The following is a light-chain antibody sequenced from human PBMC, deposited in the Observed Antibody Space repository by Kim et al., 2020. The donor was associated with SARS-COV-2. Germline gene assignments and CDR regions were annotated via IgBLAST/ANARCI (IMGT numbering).Light chain of an antibody. CDR2: GAS. J-gene: IGKJ4*01. Sequence: LSPGERAPLSCRASEGVNSTYLAWYQQRPGQAPRLLIYGASSRATGIPDRFSGSGSGTDFTLTISRLEPEDFTVYYCQQYGSSPLTFGGGTKLEI. CDR1: EGVNSTY. V-gene: IGKV3-20*01. CDR3: QQYGSSPLT.